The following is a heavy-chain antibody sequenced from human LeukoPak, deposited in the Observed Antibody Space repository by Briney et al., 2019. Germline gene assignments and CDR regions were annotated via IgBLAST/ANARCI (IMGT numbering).Heavy chain of an antibody. CDR1: GYTFTSYG. J-gene: IGHJ4*02. Sequence: ASVKVSCKASGYTFTSYGISWVRQAPGQGLEWMGWISAYNGNTNYAQKLQGRVTMTTDTSTSTAYMELRSLRSDDTAVYYCARDYYSGYDDSVAPSYDYWGRGTLVTVSS. D-gene: IGHD5-12*01. CDR2: ISAYNGNT. CDR3: ARDYYSGYDDSVAPSYDY. V-gene: IGHV1-18*01.